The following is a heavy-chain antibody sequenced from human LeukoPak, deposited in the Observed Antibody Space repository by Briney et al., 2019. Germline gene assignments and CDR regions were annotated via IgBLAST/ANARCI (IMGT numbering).Heavy chain of an antibody. CDR2: ISCSGGST. D-gene: IGHD5-12*01. Sequence: GGSLRLSCAASGFTFSSYAMSWVRQATGKGLEWVSAISCSGGSTYYADSVKGRFTIPRDNSKNTLYLQMNSLRAEDTAVYYCAKVPFSSGYDPYYVDFWGQGTLVTVSS. V-gene: IGHV3-23*01. CDR1: GFTFSSYA. J-gene: IGHJ4*02. CDR3: AKVPFSSGYDPYYVDF.